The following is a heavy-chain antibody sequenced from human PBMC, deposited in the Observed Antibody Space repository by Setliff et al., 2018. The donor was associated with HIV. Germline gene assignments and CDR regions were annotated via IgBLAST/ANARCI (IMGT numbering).Heavy chain of an antibody. Sequence: GGSLRLSCAASGFTFSNYGMHWVHQAPGKGLEWVSSISYGSTWVYYSDSVKGRFTISRDDAKNSLFLQVDSLTAEDTAVYYCARSQGIGNYYMDVWGKGTTVTVSS. CDR3: ARSQGIGNYYMDV. J-gene: IGHJ6*03. V-gene: IGHV3-21*01. D-gene: IGHD2-15*01. CDR2: ISYGSTWV. CDR1: GFTFSNYG.